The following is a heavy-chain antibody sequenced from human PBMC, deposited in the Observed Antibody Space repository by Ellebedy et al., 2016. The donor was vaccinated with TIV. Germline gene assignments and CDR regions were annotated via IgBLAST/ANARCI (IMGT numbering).Heavy chain of an antibody. D-gene: IGHD5-18*01. CDR3: ARQGYRGYSYGATYTPFDY. Sequence: MPSETLSLTCSVSGGSISTSNYYWGWIRQPPEKGLECIGSIYYSGSTYYNPSLKSRVTISVDTSKNQFSLKLSSVTAADTAVYYCARQGYRGYSYGATYTPFDYWGQGTLVTVSS. J-gene: IGHJ4*02. CDR1: GGSISTSNYY. V-gene: IGHV4-39*01. CDR2: IYYSGST.